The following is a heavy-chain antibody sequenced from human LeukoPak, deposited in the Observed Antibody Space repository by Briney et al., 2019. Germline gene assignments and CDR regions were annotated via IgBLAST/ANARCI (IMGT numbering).Heavy chain of an antibody. CDR2: ISYDGSNK. V-gene: IGHV3-30*18. J-gene: IGHJ4*02. D-gene: IGHD3-16*01. CDR3: ANLGNY. Sequence: GRSLRLSCAASGFTFSSYGMHWVRQAPGKGLEWVAVISYDGSNKYYADSVKGRFTISRDNSKNTLYLQMNSLRAEDTAVYYCANLGNYRGQGTLVTVSS. CDR1: GFTFSSYG.